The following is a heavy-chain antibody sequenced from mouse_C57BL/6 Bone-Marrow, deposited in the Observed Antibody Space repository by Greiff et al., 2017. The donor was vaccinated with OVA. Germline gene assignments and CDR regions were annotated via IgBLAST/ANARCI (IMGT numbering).Heavy chain of an antibody. V-gene: IGHV10-1*01. CDR3: VRHGTAQALYYAMDY. CDR1: GFSFNTYA. J-gene: IGHJ4*01. D-gene: IGHD3-2*02. Sequence: EVQVVESGGGLVQPKGSLKLSCAASGFSFNTYAMNWVRQAPGKGLEWVARIRSKSNNYATYYADSVKDRFTISRDDSESMLYLQMNNLKTEDTAMYYCVRHGTAQALYYAMDYWGQGTSVTVSS. CDR2: IRSKSNNYAT.